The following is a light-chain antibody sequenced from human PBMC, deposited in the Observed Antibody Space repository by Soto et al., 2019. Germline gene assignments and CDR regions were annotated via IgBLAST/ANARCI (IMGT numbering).Light chain of an antibody. CDR2: EGS. J-gene: IGLJ7*01. Sequence: QSALTQPASVSGSPGQSITISCTGTSSDVGSYNLVSWYQQHPGKAPKLMIYEGSKRPSGVSNRFSGSKSGNTASLTISGIQAEDEADYYCCSYAGSSTFVFGGGTQLTVL. CDR1: SSDVGSYNL. V-gene: IGLV2-23*01. CDR3: CSYAGSSTFV.